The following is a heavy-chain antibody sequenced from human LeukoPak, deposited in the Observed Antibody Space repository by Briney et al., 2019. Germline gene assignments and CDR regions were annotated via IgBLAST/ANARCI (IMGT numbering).Heavy chain of an antibody. CDR1: GFTFSNYA. J-gene: IGHJ4*02. Sequence: PGRSLRLSCAASGFTFSNYAMHWVRQAPGKGLEWVAVISYDGSYKYYADSVKGRFTVSRDNSRNTLYLQMNSLRVEDTAIYYCTKAPRNSCTGAFCHPFDHWGQGTLVTVSS. CDR2: ISYDGSYK. D-gene: IGHD2-8*02. CDR3: TKAPRNSCTGAFCHPFDH. V-gene: IGHV3-30*04.